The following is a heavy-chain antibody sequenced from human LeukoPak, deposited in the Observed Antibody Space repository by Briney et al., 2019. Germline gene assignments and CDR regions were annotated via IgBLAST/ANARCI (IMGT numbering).Heavy chain of an antibody. Sequence: GRCLRLSCAASGFTFSSHSMNWARHAPGKVLGSVSTISDGRNYKYYADSVKGRFTISTDDAKKSVSLQMNSLRAEDTAVYYCARGGKLDYPFDYWGQGTLVTVSS. CDR3: ARGGKLDYPFDY. V-gene: IGHV3-21*01. CDR2: ISDGRNYK. CDR1: GFTFSSHS. D-gene: IGHD4-11*01. J-gene: IGHJ4*02.